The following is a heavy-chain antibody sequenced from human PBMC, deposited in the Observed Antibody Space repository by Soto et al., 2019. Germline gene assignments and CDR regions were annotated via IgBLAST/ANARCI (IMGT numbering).Heavy chain of an antibody. CDR2: IYYSGST. D-gene: IGHD5-18*01. J-gene: IGHJ4*02. V-gene: IGHV4-61*05. CDR1: GGSISSGGYY. Sequence: SETLSLTCTVSGGSISSGGYYWGWIRQPPGKGLEWIGYIYYSGSTNYNPSLKSRVTISVDTSKNQFSLKLSSVTAADTAVYYCARLAEVGYSYGSAYFDYWGQGTLVTVSS. CDR3: ARLAEVGYSYGSAYFDY.